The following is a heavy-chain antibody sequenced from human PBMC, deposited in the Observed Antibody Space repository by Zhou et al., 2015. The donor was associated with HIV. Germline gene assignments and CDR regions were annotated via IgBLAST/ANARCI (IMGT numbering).Heavy chain of an antibody. Sequence: QVQLVQSGAEVKKPGSSVKVSCKASGGTFSSYAISWVRQAPGQGLEWMGGIIPIFGTANYAQKFQGRVTITADESTSTAYMELSSLRSEDTAVYYCARYGAGYIAAPSNYYYYMDVWGKGTTVTVSS. CDR2: IIPIFGTA. J-gene: IGHJ6*03. V-gene: IGHV1-69*01. CDR1: GGTFSSYA. D-gene: IGHD6-13*01. CDR3: ARYGAGYIAAPSNYYYYMDV.